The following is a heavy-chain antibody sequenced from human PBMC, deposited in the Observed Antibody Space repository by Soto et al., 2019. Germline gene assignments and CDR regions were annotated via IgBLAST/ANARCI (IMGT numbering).Heavy chain of an antibody. V-gene: IGHV4-59*01. CDR3: ARDKLRVYYDSSGFPGRFYYYGMDV. D-gene: IGHD3-22*01. Sequence: SETLSLTCTVSGGSISSYYWSWIRQPPGKGLEWIGYIYYSGSTNYNPSLKSRVTISVDTSKNQFSLKLSSVTAADTAVYYCARDKLRVYYDSSGFPGRFYYYGMDVWGQGTTVTVSS. J-gene: IGHJ6*02. CDR1: GGSISSYY. CDR2: IYYSGST.